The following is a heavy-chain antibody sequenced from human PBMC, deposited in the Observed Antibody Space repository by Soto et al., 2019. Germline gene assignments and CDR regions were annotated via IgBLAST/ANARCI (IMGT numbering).Heavy chain of an antibody. Sequence: GGSLRLSCVASGFTFDDYGMSWVRQGPGKGLEWVSGINWNGDGTGYADSVKGRFSIFRDNAKNSLYLQMSSLRAEDTAFYYCVRGYKFNWFDPWGQGTLVTVSS. CDR1: GFTFDDYG. D-gene: IGHD1-20*01. CDR3: VRGYKFNWFDP. V-gene: IGHV3-20*04. CDR2: INWNGDGT. J-gene: IGHJ5*02.